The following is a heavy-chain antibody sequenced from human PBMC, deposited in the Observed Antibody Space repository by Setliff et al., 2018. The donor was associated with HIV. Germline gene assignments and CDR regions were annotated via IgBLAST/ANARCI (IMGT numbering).Heavy chain of an antibody. J-gene: IGHJ4*02. D-gene: IGHD3-16*01. Sequence: GGSLRLSCAASGFTFSSYAMSWVRQAPGKGLEWVSAISGSGGSTYYADSVKGRFTISRDNSKNTLYLQMNSLRAEDTAVYYCAKDYYDFVWGSTLAYWGQGTLVTVSS. CDR3: AKDYYDFVWGSTLAY. CDR1: GFTFSSYA. CDR2: ISGSGGST. V-gene: IGHV3-23*01.